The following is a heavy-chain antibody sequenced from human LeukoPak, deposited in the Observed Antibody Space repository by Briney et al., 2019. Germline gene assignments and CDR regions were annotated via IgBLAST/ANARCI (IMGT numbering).Heavy chain of an antibody. V-gene: IGHV4-59*08. CDR3: TRSRSINYGDYGWFFY. Sequence: SETLSLACTVSGGSISKYYWSWIRQSPGKGLEWIGYVYYSGSTIYNPSLKTRVAISVDTSKNQFSLNLTSVTAADTAVYFCTRSRSINYGDYGWFFYWGQGTLVTVS. CDR2: VYYSGST. J-gene: IGHJ4*02. D-gene: IGHD4-17*01. CDR1: GGSISKYY.